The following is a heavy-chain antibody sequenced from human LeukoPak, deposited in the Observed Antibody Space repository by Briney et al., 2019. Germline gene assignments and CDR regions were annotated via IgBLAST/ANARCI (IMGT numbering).Heavy chain of an antibody. J-gene: IGHJ4*02. D-gene: IGHD6-13*01. V-gene: IGHV2-5*02. Sequence: SGPTLVKPTQTLTLTCTFSGFSLSTNGVGVGWIRQPPGEALEWLTLIYWDDDKRYNPSLKSRLTVTKDVSKNQVVLTLTNMDPVDTATYYFAHRLTGYNSNWYHGYFDYWGQGTLVTVSS. CDR1: GFSLSTNGVG. CDR3: AHRLTGYNSNWYHGYFDY. CDR2: IYWDDDK.